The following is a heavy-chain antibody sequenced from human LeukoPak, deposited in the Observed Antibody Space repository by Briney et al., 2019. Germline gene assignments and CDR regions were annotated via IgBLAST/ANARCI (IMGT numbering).Heavy chain of an antibody. V-gene: IGHV4-59*12. Sequence: SETLSLTCTVSGGSISSYYWSWIRQPPGKGLKWIGYIYYSGSTNYNPSLKSRVTISVDTSKNQFSLKLSSVTAADTAVYYCARGRSDILTGYYERYYFDYWGQGTLVTVSS. CDR1: GGSISSYY. D-gene: IGHD3-9*01. J-gene: IGHJ4*02. CDR2: IYYSGST. CDR3: ARGRSDILTGYYERYYFDY.